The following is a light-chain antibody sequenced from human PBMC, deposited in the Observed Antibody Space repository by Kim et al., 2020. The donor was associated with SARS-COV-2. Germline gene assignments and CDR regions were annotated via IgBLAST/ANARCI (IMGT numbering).Light chain of an antibody. CDR2: EAF. V-gene: IGKV1-5*03. CDR1: QSISKW. J-gene: IGKJ1*01. Sequence: DIQMTQSPSTLYASVGDRVTITCRASQSISKWVAWYQQRPGTAPKLLINEAFSLESGVPSRFSGSGSGTYFTLTISSLQPDDFVTYYCQQYDNYPWTFGQGTKVDIK. CDR3: QQYDNYPWT.